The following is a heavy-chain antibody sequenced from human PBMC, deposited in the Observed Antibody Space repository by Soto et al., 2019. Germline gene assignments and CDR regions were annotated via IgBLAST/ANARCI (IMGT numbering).Heavy chain of an antibody. CDR1: GGSISSYY. V-gene: IGHV4-59*08. Sequence: NPSETLSLTCTVSGGSISSYYWSWIRQPPGKGLEWIGYIYYSGSTNYNPSLKSRVTISVDTSKNQFSLKLSSVTAADTAVYYCARSSGGSYYNWFDPWGQGTLVTVSS. CDR2: IYYSGST. D-gene: IGHD2-15*01. CDR3: ARSSGGSYYNWFDP. J-gene: IGHJ5*02.